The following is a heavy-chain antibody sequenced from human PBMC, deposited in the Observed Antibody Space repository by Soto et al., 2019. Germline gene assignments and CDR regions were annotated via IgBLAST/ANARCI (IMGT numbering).Heavy chain of an antibody. Sequence: EMRLVESGGGLVQPGRSLRLSCAASGFTFSSYSMNWVRQAPGKGLEWVSHISTSSRTIYYADSVKGRFTISRDNAKKSLYLQMNSLRAEETAVYYCARLYCSGGSCYSGDAFDLWGQGTMVTVSS. CDR3: ARLYCSGGSCYSGDAFDL. J-gene: IGHJ3*01. V-gene: IGHV3-48*01. D-gene: IGHD2-15*01. CDR1: GFTFSSYS. CDR2: ISTSSRTI.